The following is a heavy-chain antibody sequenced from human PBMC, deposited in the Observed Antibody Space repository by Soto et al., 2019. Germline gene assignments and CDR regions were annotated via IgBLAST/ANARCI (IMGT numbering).Heavy chain of an antibody. D-gene: IGHD2-21*01. CDR3: ARVPGYSIGDL. Sequence: GASVKVSCKASGYTFTSYVMHWVPQAPGQRLEWMGWINAGNGNTKYSQKFQGRVTITRDTSASTAYMELSSLRFEDTAVYYCARVPGYSIGDLWGRGTLVTVSS. V-gene: IGHV1-3*01. CDR1: GYTFTSYV. J-gene: IGHJ2*01. CDR2: INAGNGNT.